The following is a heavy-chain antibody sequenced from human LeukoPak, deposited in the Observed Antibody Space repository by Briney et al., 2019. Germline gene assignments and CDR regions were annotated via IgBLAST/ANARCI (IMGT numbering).Heavy chain of an antibody. CDR3: ARLARLTLIRGITGYHSLDV. V-gene: IGHV4-59*01. J-gene: IGHJ6*04. Sequence: SETLSLTCTVSSDSINNFYWSWIRQPPEGGLEYIGYIYYSGSINYNPSLKSRLTISIDTSKSQFSMKLSSATAADTAVYYCARLARLTLIRGITGYHSLDVWGKGTKVTVSS. CDR1: SDSINNFY. D-gene: IGHD3-10*01. CDR2: IYYSGSI.